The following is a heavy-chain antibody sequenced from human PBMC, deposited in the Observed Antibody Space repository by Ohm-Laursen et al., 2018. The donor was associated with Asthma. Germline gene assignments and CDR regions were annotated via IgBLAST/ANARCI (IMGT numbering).Heavy chain of an antibody. Sequence: TLSLTCTVSGGSISSSNYYWGWVRQPPGKGLEWIGSRSYSGPTYSTPSFKSRVTIAEDSSTNQFSLNLSSVTAADTAVYFCARRNRDRSGYYYVDYWGQGTLVTVSS. CDR2: RSYSGPT. V-gene: IGHV4-39*01. CDR1: GGSISSSNYY. D-gene: IGHD3-22*01. J-gene: IGHJ4*02. CDR3: ARRNRDRSGYYYVDY.